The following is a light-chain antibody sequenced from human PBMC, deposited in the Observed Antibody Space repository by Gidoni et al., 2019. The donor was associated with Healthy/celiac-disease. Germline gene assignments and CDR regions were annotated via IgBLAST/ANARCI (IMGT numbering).Light chain of an antibody. CDR3: CSYAGSSTVV. CDR1: SSDVGSYNL. V-gene: IGLV2-23*02. Sequence: QSALTQPASVSGSPGQSIAIPCTGTSSDVGSYNLVAWYQQHPGKAPKLMIYEVSKRPSGVSNRLSGSKSGNTASLTISGLQAEDEADYYCCSYAGSSTVVFGGGTKLTVL. J-gene: IGLJ2*01. CDR2: EVS.